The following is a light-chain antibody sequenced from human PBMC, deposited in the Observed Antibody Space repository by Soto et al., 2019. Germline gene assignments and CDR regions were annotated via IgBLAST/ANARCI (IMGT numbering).Light chain of an antibody. J-gene: IGKJ4*01. CDR2: LES. V-gene: IGKV2-28*01. Sequence: DLVMTQSPSSLAVTPGEPASISCRSNQSLLQRNGYSYLDWYLQKPGQPPRLLISLESNRASGVPDRFRGSGSGTDFTLKISRVEAEDVGGYYCMHALQTPLTFGGGTRVEIK. CDR1: QSLLQRNGYSY. CDR3: MHALQTPLT.